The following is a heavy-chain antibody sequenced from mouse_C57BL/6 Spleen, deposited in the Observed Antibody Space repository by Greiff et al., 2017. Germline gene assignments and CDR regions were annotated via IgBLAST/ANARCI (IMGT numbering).Heavy chain of an antibody. J-gene: IGHJ2*01. D-gene: IGHD2-3*01. Sequence: QVHVKQSGAELVRPGSSVKLSCKASGYTFTSYWMHWVKQRPIQGLEWIGNIDPSDSVTHYNQKFKDKATLTVDKSSSTAYMQLSSLTSEDSAVYYCARTRWVDGYYEDYWGQGTTLTVCS. V-gene: IGHV1-52*01. CDR1: GYTFTSYW. CDR3: ARTRWVDGYYEDY. CDR2: IDPSDSVT.